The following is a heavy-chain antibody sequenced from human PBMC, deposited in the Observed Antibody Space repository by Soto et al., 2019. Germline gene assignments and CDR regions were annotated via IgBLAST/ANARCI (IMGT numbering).Heavy chain of an antibody. Sequence: PGGSLRLSCAASGFTFSSYGMHWVRQAPGKGLEWVAVISYDGSNKYYADSVKGRFTISRDNSKNALYLQMNSLRAEDTAVYYCAKPMVRGVGIIWYFDYWGQGNLVTVSS. CDR3: AKPMVRGVGIIWYFDY. D-gene: IGHD3-10*01. CDR1: GFTFSSYG. CDR2: ISYDGSNK. V-gene: IGHV3-30*18. J-gene: IGHJ4*02.